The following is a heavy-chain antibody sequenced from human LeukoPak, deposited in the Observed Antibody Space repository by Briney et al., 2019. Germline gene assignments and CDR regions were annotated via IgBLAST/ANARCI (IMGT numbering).Heavy chain of an antibody. J-gene: IGHJ3*02. Sequence: VASVKVSCKVSGYTLTELSMHWVRQAPGKGLEWMGGFDPEDGETIYAQKFQGRVTMTEDTSTDTAYMELSSLRSEDTAVYYCATNQYYYDSSAFDIWGQGTMVTVSS. D-gene: IGHD3-22*01. CDR3: ATNQYYYDSSAFDI. CDR1: GYTLTELS. CDR2: FDPEDGET. V-gene: IGHV1-24*01.